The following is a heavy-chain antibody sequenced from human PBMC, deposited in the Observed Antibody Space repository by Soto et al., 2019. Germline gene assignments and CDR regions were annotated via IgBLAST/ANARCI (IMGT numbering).Heavy chain of an antibody. CDR1: GGSISSGGYY. CDR2: IYYSGST. V-gene: IGHV4-31*03. D-gene: IGHD2-2*01. CDR3: ARGVVPAAHYYYYYYMDV. J-gene: IGHJ6*03. Sequence: PSETLSLTCTVSGGSISSGGYYWSWIRQHPGKGLEWIGYIYYSGSTYYNPSLKSRVTISVDTSKNQFSLKLSSVTAADTAVYYCARGVVPAAHYYYYYYMDVWGQGTTVTVSS.